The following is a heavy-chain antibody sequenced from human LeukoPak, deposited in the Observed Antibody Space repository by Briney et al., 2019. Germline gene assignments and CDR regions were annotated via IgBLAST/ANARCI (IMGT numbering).Heavy chain of an antibody. CDR2: ITSTGAST. CDR1: GFTFSSYG. J-gene: IGHJ4*02. V-gene: IGHV3-64D*06. CDR3: AKGERYSDSPPSDD. Sequence: AGGSLRLSCSASGFTFSSYGMHWVRQAPGKGLEYVSAITSTGASTYYADSVKGRFTISRDNSKNTLYLQMSSLRPDATALYYCAKGERYSDSPPSDDWGQGALVSVS. D-gene: IGHD1-1*01.